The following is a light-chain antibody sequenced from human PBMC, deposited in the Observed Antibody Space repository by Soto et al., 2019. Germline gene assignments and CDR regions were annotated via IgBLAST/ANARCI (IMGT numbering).Light chain of an antibody. V-gene: IGKV1-16*01. CDR2: AAS. J-gene: IGKJ1*01. Sequence: DIQITQSPSSLSASVGDTVTTTGRTKQDIKNYLAWYQQKPGKAPKLLIFAASSLQSGVPSRFSGTGSGTDFTLTISSLQADDVATYCCQHYHSSPITFGQGTKLDI. CDR3: QHYHSSPIT. CDR1: QDIKNY.